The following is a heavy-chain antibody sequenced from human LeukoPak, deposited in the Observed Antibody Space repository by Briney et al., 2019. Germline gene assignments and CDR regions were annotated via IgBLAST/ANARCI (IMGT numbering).Heavy chain of an antibody. J-gene: IGHJ4*02. Sequence: GGSLRLSCAASGFTFSSYSMNWVRQAPGKGLEWVSSISSSSSYIYYADLVKGRFTISRDNAKNSLYLQMNSLRAEDTAVYYCARDPPATGTTGFDYWGQGTLVTVSS. CDR1: GFTFSSYS. D-gene: IGHD1-1*01. V-gene: IGHV3-21*01. CDR3: ARDPPATGTTGFDY. CDR2: ISSSSSYI.